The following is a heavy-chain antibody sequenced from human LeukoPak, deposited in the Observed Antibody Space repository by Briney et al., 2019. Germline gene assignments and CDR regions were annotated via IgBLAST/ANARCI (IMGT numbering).Heavy chain of an antibody. D-gene: IGHD1-1*01. V-gene: IGHV3-21*01. J-gene: IGHJ4*02. CDR3: ASSYNWNVGVDY. CDR2: ISSSSSYI. Sequence: PGGSLRLSCAASGFTFSSYSMNWVRQAPGKGLEWISSISSSSSYIYYADSAKGRFTVSRDNAKNSLYLQINSLRAEDTAVYYCASSYNWNVGVDYWGRGALVTVSS. CDR1: GFTFSSYS.